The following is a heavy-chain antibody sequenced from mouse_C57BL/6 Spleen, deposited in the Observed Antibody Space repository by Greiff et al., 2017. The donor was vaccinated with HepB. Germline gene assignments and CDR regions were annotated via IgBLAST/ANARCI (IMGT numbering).Heavy chain of an antibody. CDR3: ARGDYYGSSPYYYAMDY. CDR2: INPSNGGT. Sequence: QVQLKESGTELVKPGASVKLSCKASGYTFTSYWMHWVKQRPGQGLEWIGNINPSNGGTNYNEKFKSKATLTVDKSSSTAYMQLSSLTSEDSAVYYCARGDYYGSSPYYYAMDYWGQGTSVTVSS. V-gene: IGHV1-53*01. J-gene: IGHJ4*01. D-gene: IGHD1-1*01. CDR1: GYTFTSYW.